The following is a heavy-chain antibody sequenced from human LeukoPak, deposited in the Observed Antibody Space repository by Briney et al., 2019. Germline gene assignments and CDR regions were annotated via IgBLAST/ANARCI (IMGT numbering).Heavy chain of an antibody. CDR3: ARELAV. J-gene: IGHJ4*02. CDR2: IWPDGSNE. V-gene: IGHV3-33*01. Sequence: GRALRLSCEAAGFAFKTYSMHWVRQAPGKGLEWVAAIWPDGSNEYYANSVKGRFFISRDNSKNTLYLQMNSLRVDDTAVYYCARELAVWGQGTLVTVSS. CDR1: GFAFKTYS.